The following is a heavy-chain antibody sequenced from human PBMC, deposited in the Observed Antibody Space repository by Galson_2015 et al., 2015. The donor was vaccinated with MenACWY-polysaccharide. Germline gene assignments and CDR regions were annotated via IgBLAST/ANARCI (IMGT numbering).Heavy chain of an antibody. D-gene: IGHD3-10*02. CDR3: AREGRRIVFHAFDT. J-gene: IGHJ3*02. V-gene: IGHV3-33*01. Sequence: VAVIQYDAVYKQYLDSVKGRFSVSRDNSKSTLYLEMNNLRAEDTALYYCAREGRRIVFHAFDTWGQGTMVIVSS. CDR2: IQYDAVYK.